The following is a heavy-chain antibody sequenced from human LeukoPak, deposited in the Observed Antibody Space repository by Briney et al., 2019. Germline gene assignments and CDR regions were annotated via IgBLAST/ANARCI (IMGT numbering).Heavy chain of an antibody. V-gene: IGHV4-4*07. CDR1: GGSISSYY. J-gene: IGHJ4*02. Sequence: SETLSLTCTVSGGSISSYYWSWIRQPAGKGLEWIGRIYTSGRTNYNPSLKSRVTMSVDTSKNQFSLKLSSVTAADTAVYYCARDQVGGFGEFGLFDYWGQGTLVTVSS. D-gene: IGHD3-10*01. CDR2: IYTSGRT. CDR3: ARDQVGGFGEFGLFDY.